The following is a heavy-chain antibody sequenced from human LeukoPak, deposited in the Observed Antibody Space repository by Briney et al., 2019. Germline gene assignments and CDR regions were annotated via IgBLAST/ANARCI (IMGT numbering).Heavy chain of an antibody. CDR2: ISGSGGST. J-gene: IGHJ4*02. D-gene: IGHD2-15*01. V-gene: IGHV3-23*01. CDR1: GFTFSSYA. CDR3: AKDQSQVVVAATPDY. Sequence: GGSLRLSCAASGFTFSSYAMSWVRQAPGKGLEWVSAISGSGGSTYYADSVKGRFTTSRDNSKNTLYLQMNSLRAEDTAVYYCAKDQSQVVVAATPDYWGQGTLVTVSS.